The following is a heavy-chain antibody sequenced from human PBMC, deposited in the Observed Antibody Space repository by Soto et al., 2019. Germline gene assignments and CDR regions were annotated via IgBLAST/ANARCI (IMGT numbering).Heavy chain of an antibody. D-gene: IGHD3-22*01. Sequence: QVQLQESGPGLVKPSQTLSLTCTVSGGSISSGDYYWSWIRQPPGKGLEWIGYIYYSGSTYYNPSPKSRVTISVDTAKNQFSLKLSSVTAADTAVYYCARVYYYDSSGYYSDYYFDYWGQGTLVTVSS. CDR1: GGSISSGDYY. J-gene: IGHJ4*02. CDR2: IYYSGST. V-gene: IGHV4-30-4*01. CDR3: ARVYYYDSSGYYSDYYFDY.